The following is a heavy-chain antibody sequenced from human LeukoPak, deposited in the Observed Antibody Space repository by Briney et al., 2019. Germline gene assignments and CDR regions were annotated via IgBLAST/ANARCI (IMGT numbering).Heavy chain of an antibody. J-gene: IGHJ5*02. CDR3: ARDFESGHSNWFDP. D-gene: IGHD2-8*02. Sequence: GGSLRLSCAASGFTFSSYSMNWVRQAPGKGLEWVSSTSSSSSHIYYADSVKGRFTISRDNAKNSLYLQMNSLRAEDTAVYYCARDFESGHSNWFDPWGQGTLVTVSS. V-gene: IGHV3-21*01. CDR1: GFTFSSYS. CDR2: TSSSSSHI.